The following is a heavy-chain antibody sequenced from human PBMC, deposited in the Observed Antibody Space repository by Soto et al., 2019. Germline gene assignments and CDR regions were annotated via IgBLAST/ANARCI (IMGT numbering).Heavy chain of an antibody. J-gene: IGHJ5*02. CDR2: IKSKTDGGTT. D-gene: IGHD1-1*01. CDR3: TTDETTYVKVSHGWFDP. V-gene: IGHV3-15*07. CDR1: GFTFSNAW. Sequence: PGGSLRLSCAASGFTFSNAWMNWVRQAPGKGLEWVGRIKSKTDGGTTDYAAPVKGRFTISRDDSKNTLYLQMNSLKTEDTAVYYCTTDETTYVKVSHGWFDPWGQGTLVTVSS.